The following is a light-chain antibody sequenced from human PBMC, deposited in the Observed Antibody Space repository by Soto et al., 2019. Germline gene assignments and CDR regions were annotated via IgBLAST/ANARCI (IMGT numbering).Light chain of an antibody. CDR2: DNT. Sequence: QLVLTQPPSVSGAPGQRVTISCTGSNSNIGAGYDVHWYQQLPGTAPKLLVYDNTNRPSGVPDRFSGSKSGTSASLAIIGLQAEDEADYYCQSYDSSLSAFYVFGTGTKLTVL. J-gene: IGLJ1*01. CDR1: NSNIGAGYD. CDR3: QSYDSSLSAFYV. V-gene: IGLV1-40*01.